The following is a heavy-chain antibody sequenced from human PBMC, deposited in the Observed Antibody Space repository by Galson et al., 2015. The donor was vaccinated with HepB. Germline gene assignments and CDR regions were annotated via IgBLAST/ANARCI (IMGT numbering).Heavy chain of an antibody. Sequence: SLRLSCAASGFTFSSYGMHWVRQAPGKGLEWVAVISYDGSNKYHADSVKGRFSISRDNSKNTLYLQMNSLRAEDTAVYYCAKDKGAVRSDYYYYGMDVWGQGTTVTVSS. J-gene: IGHJ6*02. CDR3: AKDKGAVRSDYYYYGMDV. V-gene: IGHV3-30*18. CDR2: ISYDGSNK. D-gene: IGHD3-16*01. CDR1: GFTFSSYG.